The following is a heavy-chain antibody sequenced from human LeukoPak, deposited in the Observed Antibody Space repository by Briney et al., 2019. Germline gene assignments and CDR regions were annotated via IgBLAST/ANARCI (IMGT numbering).Heavy chain of an antibody. CDR1: GGSFSGYY. V-gene: IGHV4-34*01. CDR2: INHSGST. J-gene: IGHJ5*02. Sequence: PSETLSLTCAVYGGSFSGYYWSWIRQPPGKGLEWIGEINHSGSTNYDPALTSQVPITIDTATNQYSLTLRSVTVAATAASDYARGRQGGLCSSTSCYTWFDPWGQGTLVTVSS. D-gene: IGHD2-2*02. CDR3: ARGRQGGLCSSTSCYTWFDP.